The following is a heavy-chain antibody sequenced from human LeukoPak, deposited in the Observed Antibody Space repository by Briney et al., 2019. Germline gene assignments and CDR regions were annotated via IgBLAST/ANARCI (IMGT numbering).Heavy chain of an antibody. J-gene: IGHJ5*02. D-gene: IGHD6-13*01. V-gene: IGHV3-7*04. CDR3: ARGHSSSPNWFDP. CDR1: GFTFSSYW. CDR2: IKQDGSEK. Sequence: GGSLRLSCAASGFTFSSYWMSWVRQAPGKGLEWVANIKQDGSEKYYVDSVKGRFTISRDNAKNSLYLQMNSLRAEDTAVYYCARGHSSSPNWFDPWGQGTLVTVSS.